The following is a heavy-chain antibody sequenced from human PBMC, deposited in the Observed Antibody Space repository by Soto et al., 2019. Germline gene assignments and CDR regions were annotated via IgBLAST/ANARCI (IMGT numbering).Heavy chain of an antibody. D-gene: IGHD4-17*01. J-gene: IGHJ4*02. V-gene: IGHV3-23*01. CDR2: ITSDGGGK. CDR1: GFTFSNYA. CDR3: ARDQEISTVTTFNF. Sequence: EVQLLESGGGLVQPGGSLRLSCAASGFTFSNYAMNWVRQAPGKGLEWVSGITSDGGGKYYADSVKGRFTISRDNSRNTLYLQMNRLRAEDTAVYFCARDQEISTVTTFNFWGQGTHVTASS.